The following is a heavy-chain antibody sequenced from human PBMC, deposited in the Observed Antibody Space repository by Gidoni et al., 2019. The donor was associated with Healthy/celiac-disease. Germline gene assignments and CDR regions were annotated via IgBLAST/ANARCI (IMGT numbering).Heavy chain of an antibody. CDR1: GFPFSSYS. J-gene: IGHJ4*02. CDR3: ARDPGVQGVENYFDY. Sequence: EVQRVGSGGGLVKPGGSLSLHCEASGFPFSSYSMHWVRQAPGKGLEWVSSISSSSSYIYYADSVKGRFTISRDNAKNSLYLQMNSLRAEDTAVYYWARDPGVQGVENYFDYWGQGTLVTVSS. V-gene: IGHV3-21*01. D-gene: IGHD3-10*01. CDR2: ISSSSSYI.